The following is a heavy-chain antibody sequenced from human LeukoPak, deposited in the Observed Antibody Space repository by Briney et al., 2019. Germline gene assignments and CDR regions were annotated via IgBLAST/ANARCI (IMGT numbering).Heavy chain of an antibody. CDR2: ISAYNGNT. J-gene: IGHJ4*02. D-gene: IGHD6-13*01. V-gene: IGHV1-18*04. CDR3: ARDTLADY. Sequence: ASVKVSCKASGYSFSDNYMHWVRQAPGQGLEWMGWISAYNGNTNYAQKLQGRVTMTTDTSTSTAYMELRSLRSDDTAVYYCARDTLADYWGQGTLVTVSS. CDR1: GYSFSDNY.